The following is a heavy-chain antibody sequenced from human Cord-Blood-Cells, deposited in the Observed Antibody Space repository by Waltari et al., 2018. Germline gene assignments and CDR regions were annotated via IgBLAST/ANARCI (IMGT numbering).Heavy chain of an antibody. CDR2: LIPIIGPT. CDR3: ARGSRRYDSSGYYPYYFDY. CDR1: GGPFISDA. Sequence: QGQLVQSGAEVKKPGSSVKVSCKASGGPFISDAISWGGEAPGHGREWMGGLIPIIGPTNYAQKFQGRVTITADESTSTAYMELSSLRSKDTAVYYCARGSRRYDSSGYYPYYFDYWGQGTLVTVSS. J-gene: IGHJ4*02. V-gene: IGHV1-69*01. D-gene: IGHD3-22*01.